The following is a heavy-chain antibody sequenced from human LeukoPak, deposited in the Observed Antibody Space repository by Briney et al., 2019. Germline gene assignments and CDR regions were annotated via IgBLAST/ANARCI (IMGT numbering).Heavy chain of an antibody. CDR1: GGSISSGGYY. V-gene: IGHV4-31*03. D-gene: IGHD3-9*01. CDR3: ARDLIGQDAFDI. CDR2: IYYSGST. Sequence: SETLSLTCTVSGGSISSGGYYWSWIRQHPGKGLEWIGYIYYSGSTYYNPSFKSRVTISVDTSKNQFSLKLSSVTAADTAVYYCARDLIGQDAFDIWGQGTMVTVSS. J-gene: IGHJ3*02.